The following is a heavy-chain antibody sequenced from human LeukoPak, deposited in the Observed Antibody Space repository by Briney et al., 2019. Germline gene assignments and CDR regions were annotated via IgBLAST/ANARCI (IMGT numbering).Heavy chain of an antibody. V-gene: IGHV3-21*04. CDR1: GFIFSSYG. CDR2: ISSSSSYI. J-gene: IGHJ3*02. Sequence: GGSLRLSCAASGFIFSSYGMHWARQAPGKGLEWVSSISSSSSYIYYADSVKGRFTISRDNAKNSLYLQMNSLRAEDTAVYYCARVSGYGYDFWSGYYPGTFDIWGQGTMVTVSS. D-gene: IGHD3-3*01. CDR3: ARVSGYGYDFWSGYYPGTFDI.